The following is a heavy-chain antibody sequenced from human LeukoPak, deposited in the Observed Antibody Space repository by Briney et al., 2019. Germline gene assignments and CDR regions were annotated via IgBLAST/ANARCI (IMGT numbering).Heavy chain of an antibody. CDR3: ARGGYSSSSFLGY. D-gene: IGHD6-6*01. V-gene: IGHV3-48*03. Sequence: PGGSLRLSCAASGFTFSSYEMNWVRRAPGKGLEWVSYISSSGSTIYYADSVKGRFTISRDNSKNTLYLQMNSLRAEDTAVYYCARGGYSSSSFLGYWGQGTLVTVSS. CDR2: ISSSGSTI. CDR1: GFTFSSYE. J-gene: IGHJ4*02.